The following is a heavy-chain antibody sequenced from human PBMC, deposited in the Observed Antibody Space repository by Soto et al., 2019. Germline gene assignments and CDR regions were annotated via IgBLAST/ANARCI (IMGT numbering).Heavy chain of an antibody. D-gene: IGHD5-12*01. V-gene: IGHV4-31*03. J-gene: IGHJ3*01. Sequence: SETLSLTCTVSGGSISSGGYYWSWIRQHPGKGLEWIGYIYYSGSTYYNPSLKSRITINPDTSKNQFSLQLNSVTPEDTAVYFCARVPNPFRLKIGYEDAFDFWGQGTMVTVSS. CDR1: GGSISSGGYY. CDR3: ARVPNPFRLKIGYEDAFDF. CDR2: IYYSGST.